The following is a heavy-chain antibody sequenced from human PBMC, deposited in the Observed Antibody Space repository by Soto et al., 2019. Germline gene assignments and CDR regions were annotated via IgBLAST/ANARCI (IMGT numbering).Heavy chain of an antibody. Sequence: PSETLSLTCAVCGGSFNGYYCIWMRQPPGEGLEWIGEINHSGSTNYNPSLKSRVTISVDTSKNQFSLKLSSVTAADTAVYYCASRRRGHYYGSGSYYARGYYYYYGMDVWGQGTTVTVSS. CDR3: ASRRRGHYYGSGSYYARGYYYYYGMDV. V-gene: IGHV4-34*01. J-gene: IGHJ6*02. CDR1: GGSFNGYY. CDR2: INHSGST. D-gene: IGHD3-10*01.